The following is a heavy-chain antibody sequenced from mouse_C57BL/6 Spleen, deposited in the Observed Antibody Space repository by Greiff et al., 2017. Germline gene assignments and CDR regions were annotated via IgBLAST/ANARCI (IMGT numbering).Heavy chain of an antibody. V-gene: IGHV5-4*01. D-gene: IGHD2-4*01. CDR2: ISDGGSYT. J-gene: IGHJ2*01. CDR1: GFTFSSYA. CDR3: ARDQLRRYWVFDY. Sequence: DVHLVESGGGLVKPGGSLKLSCAASGFTFSSYAMSWVRQTPEKRLEWVATISDGGSYTYYPDNVKGRFTISRDNAENNLYLQMSHLKSEDTAMYYCARDQLRRYWVFDYWGQGTTLTVSS.